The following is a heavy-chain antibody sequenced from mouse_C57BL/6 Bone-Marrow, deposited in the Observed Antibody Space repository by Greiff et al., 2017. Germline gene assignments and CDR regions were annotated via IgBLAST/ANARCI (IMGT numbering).Heavy chain of an antibody. CDR1: GYTFTSYW. V-gene: IGHV1-59*01. D-gene: IGHD1-1*01. J-gene: IGHJ4*01. CDR3: ANPTLDY. Sequence: VQLQQPGAELVRPGTSVKLSCKASGYTFTSYWMHWVKQRPGQGLEWIGVIDPSDSYTNYNQKFKGKATLTVDTSSSTAYMQLSSLTSEDSAVYYCANPTLDYWGQGTSVTGSS. CDR2: IDPSDSYT.